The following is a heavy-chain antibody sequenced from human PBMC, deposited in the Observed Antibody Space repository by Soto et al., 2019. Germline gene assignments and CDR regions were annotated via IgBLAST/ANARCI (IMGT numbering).Heavy chain of an antibody. D-gene: IGHD3-10*01. CDR1: GFTFGDYA. V-gene: IGHV3-49*03. J-gene: IGHJ6*02. Sequence: PGGFLRLSCTASGFTFGDYAMSWFRQAPGKGLEWVGFIRSKPYDGTTEYAASAKGRFTISRDDSKSIAYLQMNSLKTEDTAVYYCAKDLFSMVRGASYYSYGMDVWGQGTTVTVSS. CDR3: AKDLFSMVRGASYYSYGMDV. CDR2: IRSKPYDGTT.